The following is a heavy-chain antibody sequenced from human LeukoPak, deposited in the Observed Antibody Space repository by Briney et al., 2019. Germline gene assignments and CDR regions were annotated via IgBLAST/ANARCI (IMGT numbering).Heavy chain of an antibody. CDR2: ISSSSSTI. CDR1: GFTFSSYS. CDR3: ARGSLTDAFDI. J-gene: IGHJ3*02. Sequence: HTGGSLRLSCAASGFTFSSYSMNWVRQAPGKGLEWVSYISSSSSTIYYADSVKGRFTISRDNSKNTLHLQMNSLRAEDTAVYYCARGSLTDAFDIWGQGTMVTVSS. V-gene: IGHV3-48*01.